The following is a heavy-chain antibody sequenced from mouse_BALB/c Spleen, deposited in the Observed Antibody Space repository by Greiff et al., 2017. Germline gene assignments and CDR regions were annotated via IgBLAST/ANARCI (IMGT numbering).Heavy chain of an antibody. J-gene: IGHJ4*01. CDR3: ARVGNYAMDY. CDR1: GFTFSSYG. V-gene: IGHV5-6-3*01. D-gene: IGHD1-1*02. CDR2: INSNGGST. Sequence: EVQLQESGGGLVQPGGSLKLSCAASGFTFSSYGMSWVRQTPDKRLELVATINSNGGSTYYPDSVKGRFTISRDNAKNTLYLQMSSLKSEDTAMYYCARVGNYAMDYWGQGTSVTVSS.